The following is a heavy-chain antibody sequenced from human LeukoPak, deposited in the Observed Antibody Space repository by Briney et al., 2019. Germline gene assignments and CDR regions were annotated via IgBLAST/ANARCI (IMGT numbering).Heavy chain of an antibody. Sequence: PGGSLRLSCAAYGFTVSSQWMDWVRHDGGKGLVWDSRINNDGSTTNYSDSVTGRFTISRDNAKNTLYLQMNSLRADHTAVYYCARGDATRINFFDNWGQGTLVTVSS. V-gene: IGHV3-74*01. CDR1: GFTVSSQW. CDR2: INNDGSTT. D-gene: IGHD1-14*01. J-gene: IGHJ4*02. CDR3: ARGDATRINFFDN.